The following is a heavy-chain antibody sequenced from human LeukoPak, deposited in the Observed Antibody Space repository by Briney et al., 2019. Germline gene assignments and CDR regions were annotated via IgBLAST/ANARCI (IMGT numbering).Heavy chain of an antibody. D-gene: IGHD3-10*01. J-gene: IGHJ4*02. CDR2: INTNTGNP. Sequence: GASVKVSFKASGYTFTSYAMNWVRQAPGQGLEWMGWINTNTGNPTYAQGFTGRFVFSLDTSVSTAYLQISSLKAEDTAVYYCARVETFYYGSGSYSTYFDYWGQGTLVTVSS. CDR3: ARVETFYYGSGSYSTYFDY. V-gene: IGHV7-4-1*02. CDR1: GYTFTSYA.